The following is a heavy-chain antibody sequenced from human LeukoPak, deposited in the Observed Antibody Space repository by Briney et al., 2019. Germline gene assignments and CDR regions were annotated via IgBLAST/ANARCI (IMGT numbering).Heavy chain of an antibody. CDR1: GFTFSSYA. CDR3: AKDVGAMGLFDY. J-gene: IGHJ4*02. Sequence: PGGSLRLSCAASGFTFSSYAMHWVRQAPGKGLEWVAVISYDGSNKYYADSVKGRFTISRDNSKNTLYLQMNSLRAEDTAVYYCAKDVGAMGLFDYWGQGTLVTVSS. V-gene: IGHV3-30*04. D-gene: IGHD5-18*01. CDR2: ISYDGSNK.